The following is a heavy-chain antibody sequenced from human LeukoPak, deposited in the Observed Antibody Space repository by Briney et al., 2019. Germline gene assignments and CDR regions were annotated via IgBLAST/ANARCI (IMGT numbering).Heavy chain of an antibody. J-gene: IGHJ5*02. CDR3: ARHRGYNWFDP. Sequence: GGSLRLSCAASGFTFSSYWMSWVRQAPGKGLEWVSYISSSGSTIYYADSVKGRFTISRDNAKNSLYLQMNSLRAEDTAVYYCARHRGYNWFDPWGQGTLVTVSS. CDR2: ISSSGSTI. CDR1: GFTFSSYW. V-gene: IGHV3-48*04.